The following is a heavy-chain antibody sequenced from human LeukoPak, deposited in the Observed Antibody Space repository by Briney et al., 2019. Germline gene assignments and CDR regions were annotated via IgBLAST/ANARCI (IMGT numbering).Heavy chain of an antibody. J-gene: IGHJ5*02. CDR2: INWNGGST. CDR3: ARVGGSGSYFLNWFDP. Sequence: GGSLRLSCAASGFIFDDYAMSWVRQVPGKGLERVSGINWNGGSTGYADSVKGRFTISRDNAKNSLYLQMNSLRAEDTALYYCARVGGSGSYFLNWFDPWGQGTLVTVSS. CDR1: GFIFDDYA. V-gene: IGHV3-20*04. D-gene: IGHD1-26*01.